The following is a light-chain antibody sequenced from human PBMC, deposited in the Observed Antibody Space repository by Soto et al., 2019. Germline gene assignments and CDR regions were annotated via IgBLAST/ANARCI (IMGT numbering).Light chain of an antibody. Sequence: QSVLTQPASVSGSPGQSITISCTGTSRDVGGYNYVSWYQQHPGNAPKFLIYVVRNRLSGFSNRFSGSKSVNTASLTISGLQAEDEADYYCSPYTTISTYVFGTGTKVTVL. CDR3: SPYTTISTYV. V-gene: IGLV2-14*01. CDR1: SRDVGGYNY. J-gene: IGLJ1*01. CDR2: VVR.